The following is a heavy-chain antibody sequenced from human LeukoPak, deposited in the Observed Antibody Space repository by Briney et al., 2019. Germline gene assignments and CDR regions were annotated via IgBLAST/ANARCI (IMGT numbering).Heavy chain of an antibody. D-gene: IGHD4-17*01. J-gene: IGHJ5*02. V-gene: IGHV4-59*01. CDR2: IYYSGST. CDR1: GDSISSYY. Sequence: PSETLSLTCTVSGDSISSYYWSWIRQPPGKGLEWIGYIYYSGSTNYNPSLKSRVTISVDTSKNQFSLKLSSVTAADTAVYYCASYMTTVTTQGWFDPWGQGTLVTVSS. CDR3: ASYMTTVTTQGWFDP.